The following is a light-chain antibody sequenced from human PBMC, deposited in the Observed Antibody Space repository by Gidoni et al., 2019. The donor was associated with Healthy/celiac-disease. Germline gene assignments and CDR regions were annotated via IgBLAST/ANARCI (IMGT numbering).Light chain of an antibody. Sequence: QSALTQPPSASGSPRQSVTISCTGTSSDVGGYNYVSWYQQHPGKAPKLMIYEVSKRPSGVPDRFSGSKSGNTAYLTVSGLQAEDEADYYCSSYAGSNNLVFGGGTKLTVL. CDR3: SSYAGSNNLV. J-gene: IGLJ3*02. CDR1: SSDVGGYNY. V-gene: IGLV2-8*01. CDR2: EVS.